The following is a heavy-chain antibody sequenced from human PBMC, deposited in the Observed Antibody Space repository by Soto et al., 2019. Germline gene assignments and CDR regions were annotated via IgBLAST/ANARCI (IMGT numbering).Heavy chain of an antibody. D-gene: IGHD1-7*01. CDR3: ARDRSFAGITGTIYYYYGMDV. CDR2: IIPIFGTA. CDR1: GGTFSSYA. Sequence: RASVKVSCKASGGTFSSYAISWVRQAPGQGLEWMGGIIPIFGTANYAQKFQGRVTITADESTSTAYMELSSLRSEDTAVYYCARDRSFAGITGTIYYYYGMDVWGQGTTVTVSS. J-gene: IGHJ6*02. V-gene: IGHV1-69*13.